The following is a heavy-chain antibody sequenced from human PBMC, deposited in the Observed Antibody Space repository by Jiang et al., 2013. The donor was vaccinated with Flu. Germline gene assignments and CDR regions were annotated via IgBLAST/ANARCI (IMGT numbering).Heavy chain of an antibody. Sequence: SGAEVRQPGASVKVSCKASGYMFTSYDICWVRQAPGQGLEWMGWISAHNGNTKYAQKFQGRVSMTTDTSTSTAYMELRRLRSDDTAVYYCAREWELLSFDSWGQGILLTVSS. CDR2: ISAHNGNT. CDR1: GYMFTSYD. CDR3: AREWELLSFDS. J-gene: IGHJ4*02. D-gene: IGHD1-26*01. V-gene: IGHV1-18*04.